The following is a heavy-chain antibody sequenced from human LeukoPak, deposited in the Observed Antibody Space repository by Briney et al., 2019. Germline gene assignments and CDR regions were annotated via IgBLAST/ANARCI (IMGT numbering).Heavy chain of an antibody. V-gene: IGHV4-59*01. CDR3: ARVLSMTTVTYNWFDP. D-gene: IGHD4-17*01. CDR1: GGSISSYY. CDR2: IYYSGST. Sequence: PSETLSLTCTVSGGSISSYYWSWIRQPPGKGLEWIGYIYYSGSTNYNPSLKSRVTISVDTSKNQFSLKLSSVTAADTAVYYCARVLSMTTVTYNWFDPWGRGTLVTVSS. J-gene: IGHJ5*02.